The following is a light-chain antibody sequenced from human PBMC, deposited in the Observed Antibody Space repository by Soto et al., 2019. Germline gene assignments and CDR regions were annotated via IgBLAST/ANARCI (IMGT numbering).Light chain of an antibody. CDR3: QQYGSSGT. V-gene: IGKV3-20*01. Sequence: ETVMTQSPDTLSVSPGERVTLSCRASEGVGSSLAWYQQKPGQAPRVIIYGASTTAPGIPARFSGSGSGTDFTLTISRLEPEDFAVYYCQQYGSSGTFGQGTKVDIK. J-gene: IGKJ1*01. CDR1: EGVGSSL. CDR2: GAS.